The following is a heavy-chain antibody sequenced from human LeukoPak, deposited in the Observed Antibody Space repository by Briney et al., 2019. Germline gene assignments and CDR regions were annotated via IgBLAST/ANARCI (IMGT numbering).Heavy chain of an antibody. CDR3: ARVRGDFETD. D-gene: IGHD3-16*01. J-gene: IGHJ1*01. CDR2: RYYSGST. CDR1: GGSISSYY. Sequence: SETLSLTCSVSGGSISSYYWTWIRQPPGKGLEWIGYRYYSGSTTYNPSLKSRVAISVDTSKSQFSLKLISVTAADTAIYYCARVRGDFETDWGQGTLVTVSS. V-gene: IGHV4-59*01.